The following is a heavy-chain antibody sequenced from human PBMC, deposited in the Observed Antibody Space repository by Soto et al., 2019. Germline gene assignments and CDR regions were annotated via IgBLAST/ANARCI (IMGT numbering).Heavy chain of an antibody. Sequence: QVQLVESGGGVVQPGRSLRLSCAASGFTFSSYAMHWVRQAPGKGLEWVAVISYDGSNKYYADSVKGRFTISRDNSKHTLYLQMNSLRAEDTAVYYCARDIGYYGSLDYWGQGTLVTVSS. CDR1: GFTFSSYA. CDR3: ARDIGYYGSLDY. D-gene: IGHD3-10*01. CDR2: ISYDGSNK. J-gene: IGHJ4*02. V-gene: IGHV3-30-3*01.